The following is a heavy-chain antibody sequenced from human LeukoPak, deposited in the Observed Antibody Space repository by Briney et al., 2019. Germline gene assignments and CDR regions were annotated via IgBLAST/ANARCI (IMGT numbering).Heavy chain of an antibody. CDR3: ARRSMRWMDV. CDR2: IYYSGST. CDR1: GGSITSSY. Sequence: SETLSLTCTVSGGSITSSYWSWIRQPPGKGLEWIGYIYYSGSTNYNPSLKSRVTTSVDTSKNQFSLKLSSVTAADTAVYYCARRSMRWMDVSGQGTTVIVSS. D-gene: IGHD4-23*01. J-gene: IGHJ6*02. V-gene: IGHV4-59*08.